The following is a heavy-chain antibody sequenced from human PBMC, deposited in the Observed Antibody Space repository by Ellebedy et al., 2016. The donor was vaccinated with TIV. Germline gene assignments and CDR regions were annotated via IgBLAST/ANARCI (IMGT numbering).Heavy chain of an antibody. CDR1: GASITSGDYR. D-gene: IGHD2-2*01. J-gene: IGHJ4*02. V-gene: IGHV4-31*03. CDR3: ARQGGLIVPAVPFDF. CDR2: NSYSGSR. Sequence: MPSETLSLTCTVSGASITSGDYRWTWIRHQPGKGLEWIGYNSYSGSRNQNLPLKSRVIISLDTSRNQFSLNLGSVTAADTAVYYCARQGGLIVPAVPFDFWGQGTLLTVSS.